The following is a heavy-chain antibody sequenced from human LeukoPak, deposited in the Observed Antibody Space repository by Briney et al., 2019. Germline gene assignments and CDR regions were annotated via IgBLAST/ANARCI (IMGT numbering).Heavy chain of an antibody. Sequence: GRSLRLSCAASGFTFSSYAMHWVRQAPGKGLEGVAVISYDGSNKYYADSVKGRFTISRDNSKTTLYLQMNSLRAEDTAVYYCARGVWDSSGYFLTFFDYWGQGTLVTVSS. V-gene: IGHV3-30*04. CDR3: ARGVWDSSGYFLTFFDY. CDR2: ISYDGSNK. J-gene: IGHJ4*02. D-gene: IGHD3-22*01. CDR1: GFTFSSYA.